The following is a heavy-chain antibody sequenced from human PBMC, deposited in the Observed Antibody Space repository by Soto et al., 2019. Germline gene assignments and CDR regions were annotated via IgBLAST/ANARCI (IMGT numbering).Heavy chain of an antibody. CDR2: IKSKTDGGTA. Sequence: GGSLRLSCVASGFNLSHPWMTWVRQAAGKGLEWVGRIKSKTDGGTADYAAPVKGRATISSDDSKNTVYLQMNSLKTEDTAVYYCTTGIYYDILTGYHNVAYWGQGALVTVSS. CDR1: GFNLSHPW. J-gene: IGHJ4*02. CDR3: TTGIYYDILTGYHNVAY. V-gene: IGHV3-15*01. D-gene: IGHD3-9*01.